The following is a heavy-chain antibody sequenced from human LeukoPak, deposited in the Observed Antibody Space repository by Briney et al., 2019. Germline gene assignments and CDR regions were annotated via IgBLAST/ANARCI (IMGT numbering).Heavy chain of an antibody. J-gene: IGHJ4*02. D-gene: IGHD6-19*01. Sequence: SETLSLTCTASGGSISSGGYYWSWIRQHPGKGLEWIAYIYYSGSTNYNPSLKSRVTISVDTSKNQFSLKLSSVTAADTAVYYCARGGGVAGTPYNPYDYWGQGTLVTVSS. CDR1: GGSISSGGYY. V-gene: IGHV4-61*08. CDR3: ARGGGVAGTPYNPYDY. CDR2: IYYSGST.